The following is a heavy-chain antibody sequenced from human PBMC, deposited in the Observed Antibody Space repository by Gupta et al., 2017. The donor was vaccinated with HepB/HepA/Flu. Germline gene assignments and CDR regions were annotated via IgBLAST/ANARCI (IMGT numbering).Heavy chain of an antibody. CDR1: GCTFSNAW. CDR3: TTVPELRLGELSSFLFDY. J-gene: IGHJ4*02. Sequence: EVQLVESGGGLVKPGGSVRLSCAAAGCTFSNAWLSGVRQAPGKGLEWVGRIKSKTDGGTTDYAAPVKGRFTISRDDSKNTLYLQMNSLKTEDTAVYYCTTVPELRLGELSSFLFDYWDQGTLVTVSS. V-gene: IGHV3-15*01. D-gene: IGHD3-16*02. CDR2: IKSKTDGGTT.